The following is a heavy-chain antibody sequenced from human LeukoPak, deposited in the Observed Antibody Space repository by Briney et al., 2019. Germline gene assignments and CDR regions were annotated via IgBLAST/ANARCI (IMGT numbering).Heavy chain of an antibody. Sequence: GGSLRLSCAASGFTFSSYDMRWVRQAPGKGLEWVSVIYSGGNTYYADSVKGRFTISRDNSKNTLYLQMNSLRAEDTAVYYCARVFGSGAVAAYFDYWGQGTLVTVSS. J-gene: IGHJ4*02. D-gene: IGHD6-19*01. CDR1: GFTFSSYD. V-gene: IGHV3-53*01. CDR2: IYSGGNT. CDR3: ARVFGSGAVAAYFDY.